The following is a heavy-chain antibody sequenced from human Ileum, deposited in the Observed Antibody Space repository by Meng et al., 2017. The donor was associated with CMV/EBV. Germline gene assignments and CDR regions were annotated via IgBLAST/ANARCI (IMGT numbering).Heavy chain of an antibody. Sequence: QVQVVESGGGVGQPGRSLRLSCAAFGFTFSNYEMHWVRQAPGKGLEWVTLVVNDGIKKYYADSVKGRFTISRDNSAKMVYLEMNNLRPEDTAIYYCARDFDYWGQGTLVTVSS. CDR1: GFTFSNYE. J-gene: IGHJ4*02. V-gene: IGHV3-30-3*01. CDR2: VVNDGIKK. CDR3: ARDFDY.